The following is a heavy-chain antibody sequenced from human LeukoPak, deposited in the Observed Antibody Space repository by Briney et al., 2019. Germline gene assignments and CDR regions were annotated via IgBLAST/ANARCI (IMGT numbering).Heavy chain of an antibody. Sequence: PGGSLRLSCAASGFTFSSYAMSWVRQAPGKGLEWVSAISGSGGTTYYADSVKGRFTISRDNSKNTLYLQMNSLRAEDTAVYYCAKLGGSTGEHYYFDYWGQGTLVTVSS. V-gene: IGHV3-23*01. CDR1: GFTFSSYA. J-gene: IGHJ4*02. CDR3: AKLGGSTGEHYYFDY. CDR2: ISGSGGTT. D-gene: IGHD2-15*01.